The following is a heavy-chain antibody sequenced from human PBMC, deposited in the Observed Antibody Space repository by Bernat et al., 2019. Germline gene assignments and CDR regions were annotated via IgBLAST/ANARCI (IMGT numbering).Heavy chain of an antibody. Sequence: EVQLVESGGGLVKPGGSLRLSCAASGFTFSSYSMNWVRQAPGKGLEWVSSISSSSSYIYYADSVKGRFTISRDNSKNTLYLQMNSLRAEDTAVYYCAKVAVLLWFGELLSSNDYWGQGTLVTVSS. CDR2: ISSSSSYI. CDR1: GFTFSSYS. J-gene: IGHJ4*02. V-gene: IGHV3-21*04. D-gene: IGHD3-10*01. CDR3: AKVAVLLWFGELLSSNDY.